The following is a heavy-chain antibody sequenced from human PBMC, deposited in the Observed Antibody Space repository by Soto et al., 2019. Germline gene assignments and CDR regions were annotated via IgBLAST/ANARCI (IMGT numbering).Heavy chain of an antibody. V-gene: IGHV3-23*01. D-gene: IGHD1-26*01. CDR1: GFPFLSYD. J-gene: IGHJ4*02. CDR3: VKESTVGSPVSYFDA. CDR2: IGVYANT. Sequence: PGVSLSLSCAASGFPFLSYDMNWVRQAPGTGLEWVSAIGVYANTYYADSVKGRFTISRDDSRNTVHLQLNSLRVDDTAVYYCVKESTVGSPVSYFDACGQGTLVTVSS.